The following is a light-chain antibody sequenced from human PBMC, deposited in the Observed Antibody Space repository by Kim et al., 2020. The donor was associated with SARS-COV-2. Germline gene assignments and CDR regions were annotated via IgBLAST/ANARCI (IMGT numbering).Light chain of an antibody. J-gene: IGLJ3*02. Sequence: QPVLTQSSSASASLGSSVKLTCTLSSGHSSYIIAWHQQQPGKAPRSLMKLEGSGSYNKGSGVPDRFSGSSSGADRYLTISNLQSEDEADYYWETWDSNIRVFGGGTQLTVL. V-gene: IGLV4-60*03. CDR1: SGHSSYI. CDR2: LEGSGSY. CDR3: ETWDSNIRV.